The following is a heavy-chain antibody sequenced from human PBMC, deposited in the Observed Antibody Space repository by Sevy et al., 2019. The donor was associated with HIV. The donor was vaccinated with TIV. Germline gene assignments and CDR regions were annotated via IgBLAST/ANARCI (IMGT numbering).Heavy chain of an antibody. V-gene: IGHV3-21*01. CDR3: ARGEVNYDSLIPIRTEGGYYYGMDV. CDR2: ISSSSNYI. Sequence: GGSLRLSCAASGFTFSSYSMNWVRQAPGKGLEWVSSISSSSNYIYYADSVKGRFTISRDNAENSLYLQMNSLRAEDTAVYYCARGEVNYDSLIPIRTEGGYYYGMDVWGQGTTVTVSS. D-gene: IGHD3-3*01. J-gene: IGHJ6*02. CDR1: GFTFSSYS.